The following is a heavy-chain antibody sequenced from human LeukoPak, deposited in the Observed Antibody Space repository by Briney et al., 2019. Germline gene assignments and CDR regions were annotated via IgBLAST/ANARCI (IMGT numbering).Heavy chain of an antibody. V-gene: IGHV3-21*01. CDR3: ARDGSADEPDYYDYYMDV. CDR1: GFSFSTYT. Sequence: GGSLRLSCAASGFSFSTYTVTWVRQAPGKGLEWVASISSSSSYINYADSVKGRFTISRDNAKNSLYLQMNSLRAEDTAVYYCARDGSADEPDYYDYYMDVWGKETTVTVSS. CDR2: ISSSSSYI. J-gene: IGHJ6*03. D-gene: IGHD3-16*01.